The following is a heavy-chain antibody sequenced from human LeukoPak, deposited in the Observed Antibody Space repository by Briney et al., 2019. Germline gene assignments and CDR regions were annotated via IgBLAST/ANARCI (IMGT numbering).Heavy chain of an antibody. CDR1: GFTFNRYR. Sequence: PGGSLRLSCAASGFTFNRYRMHWVRQAPGKGLEWVSTINGGGVNTHYADSVGGRFTISRDNSKNTLYLQMNSLRAEDTAVYYCARGDSIDYWGQGTLVTVSS. J-gene: IGHJ4*02. V-gene: IGHV3-NL1*01. CDR2: INGGGVNT. CDR3: ARGDSIDY.